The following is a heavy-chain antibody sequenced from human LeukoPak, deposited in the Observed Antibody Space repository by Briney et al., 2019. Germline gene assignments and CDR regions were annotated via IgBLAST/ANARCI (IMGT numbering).Heavy chain of an antibody. CDR2: IYYSENT. Sequence: SETLSLTCTVSGGSIRGYYWSWIRQPPGKGLEWIGYIYYSENTNYNPSLKSRVTISLGTSKNQFSLKLSSVTTADTAVYFCTRRVAVAGTPKASFDYWGQGILVTVSS. D-gene: IGHD6-19*01. J-gene: IGHJ4*02. CDR3: TRRVAVAGTPKASFDY. CDR1: GGSIRGYY. V-gene: IGHV4-59*08.